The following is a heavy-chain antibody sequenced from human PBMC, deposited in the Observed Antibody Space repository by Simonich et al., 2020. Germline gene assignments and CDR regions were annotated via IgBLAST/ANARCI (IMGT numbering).Heavy chain of an antibody. J-gene: IGHJ3*02. Sequence: QVQLVQSGAEVKKPGASVKVSCKASGYTFTGYYMHWVRQAPGQGLEWMGWIKPKSGGTNNAQKFQGRVTMTRDTSISTAYMELSRLRSDDTAVYYCARARLYSSSHAFDIWGQGTMVTVSS. V-gene: IGHV1-2*02. CDR2: IKPKSGGT. CDR1: GYTFTGYY. D-gene: IGHD6-6*01. CDR3: ARARLYSSSHAFDI.